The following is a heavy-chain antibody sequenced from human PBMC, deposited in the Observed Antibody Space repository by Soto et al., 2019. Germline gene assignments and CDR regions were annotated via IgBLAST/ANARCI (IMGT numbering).Heavy chain of an antibody. V-gene: IGHV3-7*03. J-gene: IGHJ4*02. CDR1: GFTFSRNW. CDR3: ASLEWESSGYADY. D-gene: IGHD5-12*01. CDR2: IKRDGSEQ. Sequence: EVQLVESGGGLVQPGGSLRLSCAASGFTFSRNWMSWVRQAQGKGLEWVANIKRDGSEQYYGDSVKGRFTISRDNAKNSLFLQMNSLRADDTAVYYCASLEWESSGYADYWGQGTLVTVSS.